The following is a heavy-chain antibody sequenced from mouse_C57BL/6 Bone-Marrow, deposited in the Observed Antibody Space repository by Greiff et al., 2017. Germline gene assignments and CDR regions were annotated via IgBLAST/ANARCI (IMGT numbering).Heavy chain of an antibody. CDR2: FYPGVGVI. Sequence: QVQLQQSGAELVKPGASVKISCKVSAYAFSTYWMNWVKQRPGKGLEWIGQFYPGVGVINYNGKFKGKATLTAAKSSSTAYMQLSSLTSEDSAVYFCARDWDYFDYWGQGTTLTVSS. V-gene: IGHV1-80*01. D-gene: IGHD4-1*01. J-gene: IGHJ2*01. CDR3: ARDWDYFDY. CDR1: AYAFSTYW.